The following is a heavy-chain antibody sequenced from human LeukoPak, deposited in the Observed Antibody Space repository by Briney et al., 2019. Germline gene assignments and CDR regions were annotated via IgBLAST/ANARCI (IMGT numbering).Heavy chain of an antibody. Sequence: PGGSLRLSCAASESTFSNYTMNWVRQAPGKGLKWVSAISSGSRYIYYADSMRGRFTISRDNAKNSLYLQMNSLRADDTAVYYCAMGDYIWGSYPQVGYWGQGTPVTVSS. CDR1: ESTFSNYT. CDR3: AMGDYIWGSYPQVGY. J-gene: IGHJ4*02. D-gene: IGHD3-16*02. CDR2: ISSGSRYI. V-gene: IGHV3-21*06.